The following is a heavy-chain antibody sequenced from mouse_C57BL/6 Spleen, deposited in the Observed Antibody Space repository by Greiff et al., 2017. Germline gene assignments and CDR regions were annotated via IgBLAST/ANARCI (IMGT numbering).Heavy chain of an antibody. D-gene: IGHD4-1*01. Sequence: VQLQQSGAELARPGASVKMSCKASGYTFTSYTMHWVKQRPGQGLEWIGYINPSSGYTKYNQKFKDKATLTADKSSSTAYMQLRSLTSEDSAVDYCASPRTGTRDWFAYWGQGTLVTVSA. CDR1: GYTFTSYT. CDR3: ASPRTGTRDWFAY. V-gene: IGHV1-4*01. J-gene: IGHJ3*01. CDR2: INPSSGYT.